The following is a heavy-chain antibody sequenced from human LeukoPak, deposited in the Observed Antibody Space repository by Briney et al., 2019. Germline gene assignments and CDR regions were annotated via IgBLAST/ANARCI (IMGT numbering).Heavy chain of an antibody. J-gene: IGHJ4*02. CDR2: INPNSGGT. D-gene: IGHD6-19*01. CDR1: GYTFTGYY. Sequence: GASVKVSCKASGYTFTGYYMHWVRQAPGQGLEWMGRINPNSGGTNYAQKFQGRVTMTRDTSISTAYMELRSLRSDDTAVYYCARGAGSGWYRYPDWGQGTLVTVSS. CDR3: ARGAGSGWYRYPD. V-gene: IGHV1-2*06.